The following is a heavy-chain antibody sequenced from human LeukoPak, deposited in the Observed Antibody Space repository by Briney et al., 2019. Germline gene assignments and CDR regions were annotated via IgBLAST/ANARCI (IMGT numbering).Heavy chain of an antibody. Sequence: GGSLRLSCAASGFTFSSYSMNWVRQAPGKGLEWVSAISGSGGSTYYADSVKGRFTISRDNSKNTLYLQMNSLRAEDTAVYYCAKDYVSYDSSDRVMDYWGQGTLVTVSS. CDR1: GFTFSSYS. V-gene: IGHV3-23*01. J-gene: IGHJ4*02. D-gene: IGHD3-22*01. CDR3: AKDYVSYDSSDRVMDY. CDR2: ISGSGGST.